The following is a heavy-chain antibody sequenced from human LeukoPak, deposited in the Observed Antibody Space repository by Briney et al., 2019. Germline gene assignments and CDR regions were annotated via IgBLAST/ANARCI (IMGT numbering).Heavy chain of an antibody. CDR1: GGSITSYY. V-gene: IGHV4-59*08. J-gene: IGHJ4*02. CDR3: ASRVLRGASDTMQRGAYFDY. CDR2: MYYTGGG. D-gene: IGHD5-18*01. Sequence: SETLSLTCPVSGGSITSYYWSWIRQPPGKGLEWIGYMYYTGGGYNNSSVKSQVTISLDTSRNKFSQRLSHETAADTAVYYCASRVLRGASDTMQRGAYFDYWGQGTLVTVSS.